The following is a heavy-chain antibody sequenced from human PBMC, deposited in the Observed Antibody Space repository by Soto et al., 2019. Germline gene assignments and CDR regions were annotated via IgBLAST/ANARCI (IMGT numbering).Heavy chain of an antibody. V-gene: IGHV4-30-4*01. D-gene: IGHD5-18*01. CDR1: GGSISSGDFY. J-gene: IGHJ6*02. CDR2: IYYSGSI. Sequence: QVQLQESGPGLVTPSQTLSLTCTVSGGSISSGDFYWSWIRQPPGEGLEWIGYIYYSGSIYYNPSLESRDNISVDPPKNQFSRQLSSVTAADTAVYYCARGGYSYGYYYYYGMDVWGQGTTVTVSS. CDR3: ARGGYSYGYYYYYGMDV.